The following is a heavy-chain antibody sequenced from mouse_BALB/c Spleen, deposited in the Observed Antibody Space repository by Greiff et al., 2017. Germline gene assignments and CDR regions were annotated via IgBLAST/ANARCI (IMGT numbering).Heavy chain of an antibody. CDR2: ISSGSSTI. J-gene: IGHJ4*01. D-gene: IGHD1-2*01. Sequence: EVQLVESGGGLVQPGGSRKLSCAASGFTFSSFGMHWVRQAPEKGLEWVAYISSGSSTIYYADTVKGRFTISRDNPKNTLFLQMTSLRSEDTAMYYCARDGTTATRAMDYWGQGTSVTVSS. V-gene: IGHV5-17*02. CDR3: ARDGTTATRAMDY. CDR1: GFTFSSFG.